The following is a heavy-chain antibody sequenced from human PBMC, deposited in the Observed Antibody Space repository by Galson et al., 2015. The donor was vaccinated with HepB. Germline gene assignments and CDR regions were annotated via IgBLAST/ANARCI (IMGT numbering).Heavy chain of an antibody. CDR2: IYPGDSDT. Sequence: SGAEVKKPGESLKISCQGSGYSFTDYWIGWVRQMPGKGLEWMGIIYPGDSDTRYTPSFPGQVTISADKSISTAYLQWSSLKASDTAMYYYARHGDNWNYEYSWGQGTLVTFSS. D-gene: IGHD1-7*01. V-gene: IGHV5-51*01. CDR1: GYSFTDYW. CDR3: ARHGDNWNYEYS. J-gene: IGHJ5*01.